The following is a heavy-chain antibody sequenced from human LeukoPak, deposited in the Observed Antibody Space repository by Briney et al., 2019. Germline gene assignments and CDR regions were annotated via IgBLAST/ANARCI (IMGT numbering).Heavy chain of an antibody. J-gene: IGHJ4*02. CDR2: VNHSGYT. CDR1: GTSFSSYY. Sequence: SETLSLTCGVSGTSFSSYYWSWIRQTPGKGLEWIGEVNHSGYTNMNPSLKSRVTISVDTSKNQFSLVLTSVTAADTAVYFCARMTTGHDYWGQGTLVTVSS. V-gene: IGHV4-34*01. D-gene: IGHD4-17*01. CDR3: ARMTTGHDY.